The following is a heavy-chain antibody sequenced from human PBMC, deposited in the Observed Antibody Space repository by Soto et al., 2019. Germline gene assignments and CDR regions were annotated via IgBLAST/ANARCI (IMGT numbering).Heavy chain of an antibody. J-gene: IGHJ6*02. D-gene: IGHD3-10*01. CDR2: IIPILGTA. Sequence: ASVKVSCKASGGTFSSYAIIWVRQAPGQGLEGMGGIIPILGTANYEQKFQGRVTITADESMRTAYMGLSSLRSEDTAVYYCAKLADHGSGSNGPRTKYYYYYYGMDVWGQGTTVTVSS. CDR1: GGTFSSYA. V-gene: IGHV1-69*13. CDR3: AKLADHGSGSNGPRTKYYYYYYGMDV.